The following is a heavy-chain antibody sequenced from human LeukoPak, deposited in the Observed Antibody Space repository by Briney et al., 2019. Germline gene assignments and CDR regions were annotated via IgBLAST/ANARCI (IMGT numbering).Heavy chain of an antibody. CDR3: ARDFGGFSRSYYYYYMDV. J-gene: IGHJ6*03. V-gene: IGHV3-21*01. Sequence: GGSLRLSCAASGFTFSSYSMNWVRQAPGKGLEWVSSISSSSSYIYYADSVKGRFTISRDNAKNSLYLQMNSLRAEDTAVYYCARDFGGFSRSYYYYYMDVWGKGTTVTISS. CDR1: GFTFSSYS. D-gene: IGHD2-15*01. CDR2: ISSSSSYI.